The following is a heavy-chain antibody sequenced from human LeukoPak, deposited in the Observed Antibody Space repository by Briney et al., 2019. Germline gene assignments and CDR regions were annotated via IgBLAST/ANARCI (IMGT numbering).Heavy chain of an antibody. V-gene: IGHV3-7*02. J-gene: IGHJ4*02. CDR2: KKEDGSDK. CDR3: ARATGS. D-gene: IGHD3-10*01. CDR1: GFTFSNYW. Sequence: GGSLRLSCAASGFTFSNYWMNWVRQAPGKGLEWVANKKEDGSDKYYVDSVKGRFTISRDNAKNSLYLQMNSLTADDTAVYYCARATGSWGQGTLVTVSS.